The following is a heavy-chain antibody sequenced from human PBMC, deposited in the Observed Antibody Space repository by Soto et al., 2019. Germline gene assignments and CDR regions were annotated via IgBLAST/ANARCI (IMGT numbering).Heavy chain of an antibody. Sequence: QVQLVESGGGVVQPGMSLTLSCAASGFSFSTYGRHWVRQAPGKGLEWVAVISYNGGNKYYADAVKGRFTISRDNSQNTLFLQMSGLRPDDTAIYSCARDVAGGLRLGELSAYFDYWGQGTPVTVSS. J-gene: IGHJ4*02. CDR3: ARDVAGGLRLGELSAYFDY. CDR2: ISYNGGNK. D-gene: IGHD3-16*02. CDR1: GFSFSTYG. V-gene: IGHV3-30*03.